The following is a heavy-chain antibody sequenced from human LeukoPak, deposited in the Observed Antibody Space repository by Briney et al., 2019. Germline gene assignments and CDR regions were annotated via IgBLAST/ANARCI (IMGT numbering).Heavy chain of an antibody. CDR3: ARDVSSGWINKANDAFDI. J-gene: IGHJ3*02. CDR1: GFTFSSYG. V-gene: IGHV3-30*03. CDR2: ISYDGSNK. D-gene: IGHD6-19*01. Sequence: QPGGSLRLSCAASGFTFSSYGMHWVRQAPGKGLEWVAVISYDGSNKYYADSVKGRFTISRDNAKNSLYLQMNSLRAEDTAVYYCARDVSSGWINKANDAFDIWGQGTMVTVSS.